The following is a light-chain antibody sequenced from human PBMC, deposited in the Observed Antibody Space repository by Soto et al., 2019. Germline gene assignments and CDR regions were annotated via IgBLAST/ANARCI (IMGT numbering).Light chain of an antibody. CDR2: DNN. J-gene: IGLJ1*01. V-gene: IGLV1-51*01. CDR1: SSIIGNNY. Sequence: QSVLTQPPSVSAAPGQKVTISCSGSSSIIGNNYVSWYQQLPGTAPRLLICDNNKRPSGIPDRFSGSKSGTSATLGITGLQTGDEADYYCGTWDSSMSAFVFGPGTKVTVL. CDR3: GTWDSSMSAFV.